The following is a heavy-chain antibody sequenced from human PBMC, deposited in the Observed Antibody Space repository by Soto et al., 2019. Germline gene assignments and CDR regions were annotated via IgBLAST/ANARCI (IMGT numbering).Heavy chain of an antibody. CDR1: GYAFTTYR. CDR2: ISAYNGNT. CDR3: ASASGRSCWFDP. Sequence: AVRVSWNAAGYAFTTYRMSCHRQAPGHGLEWTGWISAYNGNTNYAQKLQGSVTMPTDTSTSTAYMELRSLRSADTSVYYCASASGRSCWFDPWGQGTLFTVAS. V-gene: IGHV1-18*01. D-gene: IGHD1-26*01. J-gene: IGHJ5*02.